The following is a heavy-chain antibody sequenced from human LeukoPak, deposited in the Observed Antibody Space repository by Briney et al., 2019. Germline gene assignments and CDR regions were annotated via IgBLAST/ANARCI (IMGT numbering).Heavy chain of an antibody. D-gene: IGHD3-22*01. CDR3: ANGVTDYDSSVGY. CDR1: GFTFSSYS. CDR2: ISSSSSYI. Sequence: GGSLRLSCAASGFTFSSYSMNWVRQAPGKGLEWVSSISSSSSYIYYADSVKGRFTISRDNAKNSLYLQMNSLRAEDTAVYYCANGVTDYDSSVGYWGQGTLVTVSS. V-gene: IGHV3-21*04. J-gene: IGHJ4*02.